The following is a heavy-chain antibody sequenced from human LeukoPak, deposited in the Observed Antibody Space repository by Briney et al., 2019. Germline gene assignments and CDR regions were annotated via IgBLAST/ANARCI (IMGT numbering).Heavy chain of an antibody. CDR1: GYTFTGYY. J-gene: IGHJ4*02. Sequence: ASVKVSCKASGYTFTGYYMHWVRQAPGQGLEWMGWINPNSGGTNYAQKFQGRVTMARDTSISTAYMELSRLRSDDTAVYYCASTYCGGDCRGYFDNWGQGTLVTVSS. CDR3: ASTYCGGDCRGYFDN. CDR2: INPNSGGT. V-gene: IGHV1-2*02. D-gene: IGHD2-21*02.